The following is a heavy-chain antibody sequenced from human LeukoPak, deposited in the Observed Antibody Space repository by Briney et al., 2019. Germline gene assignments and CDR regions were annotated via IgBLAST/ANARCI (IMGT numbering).Heavy chain of an antibody. CDR3: ARLDYGGNSVLDY. CDR1: GFTFSSYT. CDR2: ISGSSSYI. D-gene: IGHD4-23*01. J-gene: IGHJ4*02. V-gene: IGHV3-21*01. Sequence: PGGSLRLSCAASGFTFSSYTMNWVRQAPGKGLEWVSSISGSSSYIYYAGSVKGRFTISRDNAKDSLYLQMNSLRAEDTAVYYCARLDYGGNSVLDYWGQGTLVTVSS.